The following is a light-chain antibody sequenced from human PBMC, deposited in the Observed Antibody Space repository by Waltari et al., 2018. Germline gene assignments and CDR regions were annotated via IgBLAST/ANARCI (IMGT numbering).Light chain of an antibody. J-gene: IGKJ2*01. CDR1: QSNRTY. V-gene: IGKV3-11*01. Sequence: EIVLTQSPANLSLSPRETANLSSRASQSNRTYLGWYEQKPGQAPRLLLFDASSRATGIPARFRGTGSGTDFTLTVSDLEPEDFGIYYCQQRSIWPYTFGQGTRLEIK. CDR3: QQRSIWPYT. CDR2: DAS.